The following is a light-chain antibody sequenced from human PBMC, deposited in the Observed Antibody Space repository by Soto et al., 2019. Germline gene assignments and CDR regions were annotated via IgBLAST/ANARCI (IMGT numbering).Light chain of an antibody. CDR2: VNS. Sequence: QLVLTQPPSVSGAPGQRVTISCTGSSSNIGAGYNVHWYQQLPGTAPKLLIYVNSNRPSGVPDRFSGSKSGTSASLAITGLQVWDDADYYCQSWFSVLSGFYVFGAGTKLAVL. CDR1: SSNIGAGYN. CDR3: QSWFSVLSGFYV. J-gene: IGLJ1*01. V-gene: IGLV1-40*01.